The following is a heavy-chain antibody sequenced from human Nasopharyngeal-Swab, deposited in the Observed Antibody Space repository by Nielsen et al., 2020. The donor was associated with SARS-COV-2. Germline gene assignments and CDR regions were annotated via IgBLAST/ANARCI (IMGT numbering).Heavy chain of an antibody. V-gene: IGHV1-3*01. J-gene: IGHJ4*02. Sequence: ASVKVSCKASGYTFTSYAMHWVRQAPGQRLEWMGWINAGNGNTKYSQKFQGRVTITRDTSASTAYMELSSLGSEDTAVYYCARGVVAVAGPDFDYWGQGTLVTVSS. CDR3: ARGVVAVAGPDFDY. CDR2: INAGNGNT. CDR1: GYTFTSYA. D-gene: IGHD6-19*01.